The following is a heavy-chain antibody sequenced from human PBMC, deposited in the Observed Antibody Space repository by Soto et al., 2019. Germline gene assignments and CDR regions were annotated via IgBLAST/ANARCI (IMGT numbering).Heavy chain of an antibody. Sequence: PGGSLRLSCAASGFTFSSFAMSWVRQAPGKGLEWVSGITNGGGTTSYADSVKGRFTISRDNSKNTLYLQMNSLRAEDTALYYCAKDASAGWPVPDHWGQGTQVTVSS. V-gene: IGHV3-23*01. CDR3: AKDASAGWPVPDH. J-gene: IGHJ4*02. CDR1: GFTFSSFA. D-gene: IGHD6-19*01. CDR2: ITNGGGTT.